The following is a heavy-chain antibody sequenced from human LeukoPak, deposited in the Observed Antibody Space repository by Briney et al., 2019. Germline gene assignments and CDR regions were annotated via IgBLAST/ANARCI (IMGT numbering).Heavy chain of an antibody. D-gene: IGHD3-10*01. CDR2: IYSGGST. V-gene: IGHV3-53*01. J-gene: IGHJ3*01. CDR3: ARKGNAFDF. Sequence: GGSLRLSCAASGFTVSSNYMSWVRQAPGKGLEWVSVIYSGGSTYYADSVRGRFTISRDNTKNSLYLQMDSLRAEDTAVYYCARKGNAFDFWGQGTMVTVSS. CDR1: GFTVSSNY.